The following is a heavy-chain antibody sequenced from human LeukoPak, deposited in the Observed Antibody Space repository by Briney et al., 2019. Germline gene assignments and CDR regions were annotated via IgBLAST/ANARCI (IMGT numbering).Heavy chain of an antibody. CDR2: MNPNSGNT. D-gene: IGHD3-3*01. Sequence: ASVKVSCKASGYTFTSYDINWVRQATGQGLEWMGWMNPNSGNTGYAQKFQGRVTMTRNTSISTAYMELSSLRSEDTAVYYCAKDPDYDFWSGLSGGYFDYWGQGTLVTVSS. CDR1: GYTFTSYD. V-gene: IGHV1-8*01. J-gene: IGHJ4*02. CDR3: AKDPDYDFWSGLSGGYFDY.